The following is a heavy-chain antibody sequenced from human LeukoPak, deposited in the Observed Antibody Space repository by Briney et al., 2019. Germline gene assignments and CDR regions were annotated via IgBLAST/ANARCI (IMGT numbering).Heavy chain of an antibody. Sequence: SETLSLTCTVSGGSISSYYWSWLRQPPGKGREWIGYIYYSGSTNYNPSRKSRVTISVDTSKNQFSLKLSSVPAADTAVYYCAREVVGAAAGYYYYYYYMDVWGKGTTVTVSS. CDR2: IYYSGST. J-gene: IGHJ6*03. CDR3: AREVVGAAAGYYYYYYYMDV. CDR1: GGSISSYY. D-gene: IGHD6-13*01. V-gene: IGHV4-59*01.